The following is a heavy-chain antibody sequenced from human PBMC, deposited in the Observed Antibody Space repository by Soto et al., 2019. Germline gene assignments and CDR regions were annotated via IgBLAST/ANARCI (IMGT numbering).Heavy chain of an antibody. Sequence: ASFKVSCKASGYTFTSYGISWVRQAPGQGLEWMGWISAYNGNTNYAQKHQGRVTMTTDTSTTTAYMELRTLKSDYTALYYVAMESPTDVWVFDPWCQGTLVTVSS. D-gene: IGHD1-26*01. CDR3: AMESPTDVWVFDP. J-gene: IGHJ5*02. CDR2: ISAYNGNT. CDR1: GYTFTSYG. V-gene: IGHV1-18*01.